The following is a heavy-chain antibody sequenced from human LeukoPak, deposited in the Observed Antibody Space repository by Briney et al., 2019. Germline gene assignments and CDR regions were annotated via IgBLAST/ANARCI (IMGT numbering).Heavy chain of an antibody. D-gene: IGHD3-16*01. J-gene: IGHJ4*02. CDR1: GFTFSNFW. CDR3: ARGGHSSFDY. Sequence: PGGSLRLSCAASGFTFSNFWLHWVRQAPGKGLEWVSRISSDGGNINYADSVKGRFTISRDNAKNTLYLQMNRLRAEDTAVYHCARGGHSSFDYWGQGALVTVSS. CDR2: ISSDGGNI. V-gene: IGHV3-74*01.